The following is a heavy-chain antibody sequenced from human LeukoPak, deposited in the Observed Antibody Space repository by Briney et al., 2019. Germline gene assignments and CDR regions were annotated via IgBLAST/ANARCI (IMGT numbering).Heavy chain of an antibody. J-gene: IGHJ4*02. V-gene: IGHV3-23*01. CDR1: GFTFSSYA. D-gene: IGHD5-24*01. CDR2: ISGSGGST. CDR3: ANTEMEGPVDY. Sequence: PGGSLRLSCAASGFTFSSYAMSWVRQAPGKGLEWVSAISGSGGSTYYADSVKGRFTISRDNSKSTLYLQMHSLRAEDTALYYCANTEMEGPVDYWGQGTLVTVSA.